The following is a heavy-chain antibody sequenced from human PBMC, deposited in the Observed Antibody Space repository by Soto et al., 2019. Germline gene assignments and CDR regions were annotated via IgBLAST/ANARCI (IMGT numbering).Heavy chain of an antibody. CDR1: GFTFSSYA. CDR2: ISGSGGST. CDR3: ASPRGGSYISGLSNY. D-gene: IGHD6-19*01. J-gene: IGHJ4*02. V-gene: IGHV3-23*01. Sequence: TGGSLRLSCASSGFTFSSYAMSWVRQAPGKGLEWVSAISGSGGSTYYADSVKGRFTISRDNSKNTLYLQMNSLRAEDTAVYYCASPRGGSYISGLSNYWGQGTLVTVSS.